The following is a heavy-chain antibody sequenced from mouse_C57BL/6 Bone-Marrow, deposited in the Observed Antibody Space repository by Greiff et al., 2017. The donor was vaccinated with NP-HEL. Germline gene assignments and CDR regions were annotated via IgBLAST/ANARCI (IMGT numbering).Heavy chain of an antibody. Sequence: VKLMESGPGLVAPSQSLSITCTVSGFSLTSYAISWVRQPPGKGLEWLGVIWTGGGTNYNSALKSRLSISKDNSKSQVFLKMNSLQTDDTARYYCARNDGYPSYAMDYWGQGTSVTVSS. J-gene: IGHJ4*01. V-gene: IGHV2-9-1*01. CDR3: ARNDGYPSYAMDY. CDR2: IWTGGGT. D-gene: IGHD2-3*01. CDR1: GFSLTSYA.